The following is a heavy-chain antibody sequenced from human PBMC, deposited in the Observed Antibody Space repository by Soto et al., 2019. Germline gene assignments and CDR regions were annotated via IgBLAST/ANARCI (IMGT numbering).Heavy chain of an antibody. V-gene: IGHV4-30-4*01. Sequence: SETLSLTCTVSGDSISSVDHYWSWIRQPPGKGLEWMGYIYHSGSTHYNPSLNSRLTISIDTSTNRFSLNLTSVTAADTAVYYCARVGGTPYNWFDPWGQGTLVTVSS. CDR1: GDSISSVDHY. J-gene: IGHJ5*02. CDR3: ARVGGTPYNWFDP. D-gene: IGHD1-1*01. CDR2: IYHSGST.